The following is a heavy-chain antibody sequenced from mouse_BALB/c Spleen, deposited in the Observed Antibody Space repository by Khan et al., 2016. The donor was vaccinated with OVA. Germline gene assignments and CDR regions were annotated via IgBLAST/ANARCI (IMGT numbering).Heavy chain of an antibody. CDR2: IDPANGEI. D-gene: IGHD2-1*01. Sequence: VQLKESGAELVKPGASVKLSCTASGFNIEDTYMHWVKQRPEQGPEWIGRIDPANGEIKFDPKFQGKATLTADTSSNTAYLQVSSLTSEDTAVYYCATLDGNPFAYWGQGTRVSVSA. V-gene: IGHV14-3*02. CDR3: ATLDGNPFAY. J-gene: IGHJ3*01. CDR1: GFNIEDTY.